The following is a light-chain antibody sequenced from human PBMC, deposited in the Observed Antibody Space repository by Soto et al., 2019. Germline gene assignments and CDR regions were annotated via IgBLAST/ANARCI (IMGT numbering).Light chain of an antibody. J-gene: IGLJ3*02. CDR2: EVT. V-gene: IGLV2-14*01. CDR3: SSYTSSSTLV. Sequence: QSVLTQPASVSGSPGQSITISCTGTSSDVGAYNYVSWYRQHPGKDPKLMIYEVTNRPSGVSNRFSGSKSGSTASLTISGLQAEDEADYYCSSYTSSSTLVFGGGTKVTVL. CDR1: SSDVGAYNY.